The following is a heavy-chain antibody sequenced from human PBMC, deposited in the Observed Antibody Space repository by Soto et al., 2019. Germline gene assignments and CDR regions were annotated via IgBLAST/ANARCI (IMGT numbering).Heavy chain of an antibody. D-gene: IGHD3-10*01. J-gene: IGHJ4*02. CDR3: ASIRGAKYYYGSGSPIDY. Sequence: SETLSLTCAVYGGSFSGYYWSWIRQPPGKGLEWIGEINHSGSTNYNPSLKSRVTISVDTSKNQFSLKLSSVTAAETAVYYCASIRGAKYYYGSGSPIDYWGQGTLVTVSS. V-gene: IGHV4-34*01. CDR1: GGSFSGYY. CDR2: INHSGST.